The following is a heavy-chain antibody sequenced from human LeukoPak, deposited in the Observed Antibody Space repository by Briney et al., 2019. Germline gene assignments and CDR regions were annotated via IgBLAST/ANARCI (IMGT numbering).Heavy chain of an antibody. CDR2: VDPEDGET. J-gene: IGHJ4*02. CDR3: ATGRSSSTHDY. D-gene: IGHD6-6*01. CDR1: GYTFTDYY. Sequence: GATVKISCKASGYTFTDYYMHWVQQAPGKGLEWMGRVDPEDGETIYAEKFQGRVTITADTSTDTAYMELSSLRSEDTAVYYCATGRSSSTHDYWGQGTLVTVSS. V-gene: IGHV1-69-2*01.